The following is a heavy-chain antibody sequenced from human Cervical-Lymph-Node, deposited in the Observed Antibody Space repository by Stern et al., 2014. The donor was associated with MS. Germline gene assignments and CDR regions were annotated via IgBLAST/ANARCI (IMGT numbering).Heavy chain of an antibody. CDR1: GYSFISHT. J-gene: IGHJ3*02. V-gene: IGHV1-3*01. D-gene: IGHD2-15*01. Sequence: VQLVQSGAEVKDPGASVKVSCKASGYSFISHTMHWVRQAPGQTFELMGWINGDNGNTKYSQKLQGRVTITRDKTTSTAYMELSSLTSEDTAVYYCARAGYCSPSTCSDAFDIWGQGTMVTVSS. CDR3: ARAGYCSPSTCSDAFDI. CDR2: INGDNGNT.